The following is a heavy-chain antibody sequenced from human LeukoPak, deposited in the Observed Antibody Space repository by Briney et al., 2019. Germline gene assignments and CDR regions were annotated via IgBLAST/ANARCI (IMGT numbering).Heavy chain of an antibody. Sequence: SETLSLTCTVSGYSISSGYYWGWIRQPPGKGLEWIGSIYHSGSTYYNPSLKSRVTISVDTSKNQFSLKLSSVTAADTAVYYCARVPRHYEILTGYSLYKYYYYMDVWGKGTTVTVSS. J-gene: IGHJ6*03. CDR1: GYSISSGYY. CDR2: IYHSGST. CDR3: ARVPRHYEILTGYSLYKYYYYMDV. D-gene: IGHD3-9*01. V-gene: IGHV4-38-2*02.